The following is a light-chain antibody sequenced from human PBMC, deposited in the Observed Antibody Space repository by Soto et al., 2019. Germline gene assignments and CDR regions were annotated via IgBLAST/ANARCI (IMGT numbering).Light chain of an antibody. CDR1: QSVSSN. CDR3: QQYKNWPPYT. Sequence: EIVMTQSPATLSVSPGERATLSCRASQSVSSNLAWYQQKPGQAPRLLIYGASTRATGIPARFSGSGSGTEFTLTISSLQSEDFAVYYCQQYKNWPPYTFGQVTKVDI. V-gene: IGKV3-15*01. J-gene: IGKJ2*01. CDR2: GAS.